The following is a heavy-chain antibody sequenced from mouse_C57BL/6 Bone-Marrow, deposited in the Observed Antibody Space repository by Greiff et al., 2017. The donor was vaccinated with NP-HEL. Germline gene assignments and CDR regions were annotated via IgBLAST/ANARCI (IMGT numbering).Heavy chain of an antibody. Sequence: LQQSGPVLVKPGASVKMSCKASGYTFTDYYMNWVKQSHGKSLEWIGVINPYNGGTSYNQKFKGKATLTVDKSSSTAYMELNSLTSEDSAVYYCARSYYYGSSPHYYAMDYWGQGTSVTVSS. CDR3: ARSYYYGSSPHYYAMDY. D-gene: IGHD1-1*01. J-gene: IGHJ4*01. CDR1: GYTFTDYY. V-gene: IGHV1-19*01. CDR2: INPYNGGT.